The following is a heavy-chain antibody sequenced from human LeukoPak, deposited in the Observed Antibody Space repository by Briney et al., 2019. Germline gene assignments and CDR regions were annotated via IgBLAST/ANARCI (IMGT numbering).Heavy chain of an antibody. Sequence: PSETLSLTCTVSGASISTYYWSWIRQPAGKGLEWIGRVYATGNPNYNAALESRVTMSPDTSKNHLSLKVTSVTAADTAVYYCARHFSTNWFDPWGQGILVTVSS. CDR3: ARHFSTNWFDP. CDR2: VYATGNP. D-gene: IGHD2/OR15-2a*01. V-gene: IGHV4-4*07. CDR1: GASISTYY. J-gene: IGHJ5*02.